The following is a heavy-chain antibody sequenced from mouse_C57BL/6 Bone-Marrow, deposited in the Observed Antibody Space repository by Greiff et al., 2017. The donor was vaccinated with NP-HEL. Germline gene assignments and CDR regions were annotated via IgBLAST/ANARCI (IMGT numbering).Heavy chain of an antibody. CDR3: ARRGYRDY. J-gene: IGHJ2*01. D-gene: IGHD3-2*02. V-gene: IGHV1-59*01. Sequence: QVQLQQPGAELVRPGTSVKLSCKASGYTFTSYWMHWVKQRPGQGLEWIGVIDPSDSYTNYNQKFKGKATLTVDTSSSTAYMQLSSRTSEDTAVYCCARRGYRDYWGQGTTLTVSS. CDR2: IDPSDSYT. CDR1: GYTFTSYW.